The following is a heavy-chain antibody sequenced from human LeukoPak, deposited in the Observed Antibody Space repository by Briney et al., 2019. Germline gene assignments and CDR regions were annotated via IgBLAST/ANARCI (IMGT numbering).Heavy chain of an antibody. CDR2: IYTSGST. V-gene: IGHV4-4*07. Sequence: SETLSLTCTVSGGSISSYYWSWIRQPAGKGLEWIGRIYTSGSTNYNPSLKSRVTMSVDTSKNQFSLKLSSVTAADTAVYYCARAEYYYDSSGYYYYAFDIWGQGTMVTVSS. CDR3: ARAEYYYDSSGYYYYAFDI. D-gene: IGHD3-22*01. CDR1: GGSISSYY. J-gene: IGHJ3*02.